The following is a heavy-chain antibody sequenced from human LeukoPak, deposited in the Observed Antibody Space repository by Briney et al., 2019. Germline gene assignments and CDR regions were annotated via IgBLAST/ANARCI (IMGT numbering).Heavy chain of an antibody. J-gene: IGHJ4*02. Sequence: SETLSLTCTVSGDTINPYHWTWIRQTAGKGLEWIGRVHMSGSTNYNPSLWSRVTISMDNSKNQFSLKVNSVTAADTGVYYCARDESSRDDSGGYHYWGQGTLVTVSS. D-gene: IGHD3-22*01. CDR3: ARDESSRDDSGGYHY. V-gene: IGHV4-4*07. CDR1: GDTINPYH. CDR2: VHMSGST.